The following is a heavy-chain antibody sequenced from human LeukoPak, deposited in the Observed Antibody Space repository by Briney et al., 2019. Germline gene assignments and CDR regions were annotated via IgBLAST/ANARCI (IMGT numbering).Heavy chain of an antibody. J-gene: IGHJ4*02. CDR2: ISYDGSNK. V-gene: IGHV3-30*18. CDR1: GFTFSSYG. D-gene: IGHD3-10*01. CDR3: AKDRLELLWLRDPDFDY. Sequence: PGGSLRLSCAASGFTFSSYGMHWVRQAPGKGVEGVAVISYDGSNKYYADSVKGRFTISRDNSKNTLYLQMNSLRTEDTAVYSRAKDRLELLWLRDPDFDYWGQGTLVTVSS.